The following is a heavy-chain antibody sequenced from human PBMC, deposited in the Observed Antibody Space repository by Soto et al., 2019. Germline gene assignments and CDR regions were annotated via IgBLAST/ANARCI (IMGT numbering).Heavy chain of an antibody. CDR1: GFTFSSYA. D-gene: IGHD3-9*01. J-gene: IGHJ4*02. Sequence: RRLSCAASGFTFSSYAMSWVRQAPGKGLEWVSAISGSGGSTYYADSVKGRFTISRDNSKNTLYLQMNSLRAEDTAVYYCAKGYSTYYDILTGYETGYYFDYWGQGTLVTVSS. CDR3: AKGYSTYYDILTGYETGYYFDY. CDR2: ISGSGGST. V-gene: IGHV3-23*01.